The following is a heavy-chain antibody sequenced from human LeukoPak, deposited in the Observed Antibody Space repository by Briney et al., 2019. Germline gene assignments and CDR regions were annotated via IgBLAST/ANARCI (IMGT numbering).Heavy chain of an antibody. D-gene: IGHD3-10*01. CDR2: IKSKTDGGTT. CDR3: TTDLWFGELFSNDAFDI. J-gene: IGHJ3*02. V-gene: IGHV3-15*01. CDR1: GFTFSNAW. Sequence: KPGGSLRLSCAASGFTFSNAWMSWVRQAPGKGLEWVGRIKSKTDGGTTDYAAPVKGRFTISRDDSKNTLYLQMNSLKTEDTAAYYCTTDLWFGELFSNDAFDIWGQGTMVTVSS.